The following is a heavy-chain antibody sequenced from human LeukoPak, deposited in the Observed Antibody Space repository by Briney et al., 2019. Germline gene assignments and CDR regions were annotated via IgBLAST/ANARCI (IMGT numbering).Heavy chain of an antibody. CDR3: ARDIKGGATHYYGMDV. Sequence: GGSLRLSCAASGFTFSIYAMHWVRQVPGKGLEWVAVISYDGSNKYYADSVKGRFTISRDNSKNTLYLQMNSLRAEDTAVYYCARDIKGGATHYYGMDVWGRGTTVTVSS. CDR2: ISYDGSNK. J-gene: IGHJ6*02. V-gene: IGHV3-30-3*01. CDR1: GFTFSIYA. D-gene: IGHD1-26*01.